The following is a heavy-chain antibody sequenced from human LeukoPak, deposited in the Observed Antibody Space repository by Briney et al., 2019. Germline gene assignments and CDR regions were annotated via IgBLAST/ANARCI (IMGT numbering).Heavy chain of an antibody. Sequence: PGGSLRLSCAASGFTFSSYSMNWVRQAPGKGLEWVSSISSSSDYIYYADSVKGRFTISRDNAKNSLYLQMNSLRAEDTAVYYCARLSPLLPDAFDIWGQGTMVTVSS. CDR1: GFTFSSYS. J-gene: IGHJ3*02. CDR2: ISSSSDYI. D-gene: IGHD1-26*01. V-gene: IGHV3-21*01. CDR3: ARLSPLLPDAFDI.